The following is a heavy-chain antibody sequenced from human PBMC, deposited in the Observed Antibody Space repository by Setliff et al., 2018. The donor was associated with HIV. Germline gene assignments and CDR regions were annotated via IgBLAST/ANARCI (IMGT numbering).Heavy chain of an antibody. CDR1: GGSISSGGYY. CDR2: GYYSGIT. J-gene: IGHJ4*02. CDR3: ARSSRGSLRDLDY. V-gene: IGHV4-61*08. D-gene: IGHD2-21*02. Sequence: SETLSLTCTVSGGSISSGGYYWSWLRQPPGKGLEWIGCGYYSGITHYDPSLKSRVSISVDASKNQFSLRLNSVTVADTAVYFCARSSRGSLRDLDYWGPGTLVTVSS.